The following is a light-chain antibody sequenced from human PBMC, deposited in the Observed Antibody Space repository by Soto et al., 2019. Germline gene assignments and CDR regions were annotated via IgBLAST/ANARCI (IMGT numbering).Light chain of an antibody. CDR2: KAS. J-gene: IGKJ2*01. Sequence: DIQLTHSPSTLSASVGDRVTITCRASESIGTWLAWYQQKPGKAPKLLIYKASSLESGVPSRFSGSGSGTEFTLTISSLQPDDFATYYCQQYYSYPVEFGQGTKVDIK. CDR1: ESIGTW. CDR3: QQYYSYPVE. V-gene: IGKV1-5*03.